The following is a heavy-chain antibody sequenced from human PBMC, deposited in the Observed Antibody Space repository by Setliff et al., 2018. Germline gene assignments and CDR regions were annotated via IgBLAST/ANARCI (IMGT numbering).Heavy chain of an antibody. CDR2: IVQDSSP. J-gene: IGHJ4*02. Sequence: LSLSCETSGFNFRAYSLSWVRQAPGKGLEWVSGIVQDSSPLYADSVKGRFTVSRDNSRNTLFLQMNSLTAEDTAVYYCAKDTHYYSNTGYYCFDYWGQGALVTVSS. CDR3: AKDTHYYSNTGYYCFDY. V-gene: IGHV3-23*05. D-gene: IGHD3-9*01. CDR1: GFNFRAYS.